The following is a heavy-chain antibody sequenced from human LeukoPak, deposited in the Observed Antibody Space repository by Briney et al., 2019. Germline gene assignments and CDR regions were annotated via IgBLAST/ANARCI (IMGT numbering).Heavy chain of an antibody. Sequence: GASVKVSCKASGYTFMTYGISWVRQAPGQGLEWMGWISTFNGNTYYAQNLQGRLTMTTDTSTSTAYMELTNPRSDDTALYYCARDRYEDSSSRVFDYWGQGTLVTVSS. V-gene: IGHV1-18*01. CDR2: ISTFNGNT. CDR3: ARDRYEDSSSRVFDY. CDR1: GYTFMTYG. D-gene: IGHD6-6*01. J-gene: IGHJ4*02.